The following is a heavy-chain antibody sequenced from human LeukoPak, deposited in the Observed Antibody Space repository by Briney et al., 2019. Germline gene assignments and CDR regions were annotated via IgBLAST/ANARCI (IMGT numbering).Heavy chain of an antibody. V-gene: IGHV3-33*06. CDR2: IWDDGSRK. CDR3: AKEVAKGAGAYDV. Sequence: PGGSLRLSCVGSGFTFSNYVMHWVRQAPGKGLEWVALIWDDGSRKYYGDSVQGRFTITRDNSKSTMSLEMNGLRDEDTAVYYCAKEVAKGAGAYDVWGQGTIITVSS. J-gene: IGHJ3*01. CDR1: GFTFSNYV.